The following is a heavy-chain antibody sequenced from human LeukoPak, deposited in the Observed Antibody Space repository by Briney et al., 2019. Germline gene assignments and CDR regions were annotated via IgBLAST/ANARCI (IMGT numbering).Heavy chain of an antibody. Sequence: MSSGTLSLTCAVSGGSISSSNWWSWVRQPPGKGLEWIGEIYHSGSTNYNPSLKSRVTISVDKSKNQFSLKLSSVTAADTAVYYCARDRGDCSGGSCYSHDAFDIWGQGTMVTVSS. V-gene: IGHV4-4*02. CDR1: GGSISSSNW. D-gene: IGHD2-15*01. CDR2: IYHSGST. J-gene: IGHJ3*02. CDR3: ARDRGDCSGGSCYSHDAFDI.